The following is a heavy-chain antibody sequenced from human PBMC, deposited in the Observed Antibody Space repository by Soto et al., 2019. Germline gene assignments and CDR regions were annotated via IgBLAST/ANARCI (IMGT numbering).Heavy chain of an antibody. D-gene: IGHD2-21*02. J-gene: IGHJ4*01. CDR3: AKDRRKWGDSPFEK. V-gene: IGHV3-30*18. Sequence: QVQLVESGGGVVQPGRSLRLSCAASGFTFSKFGMHWLGQAPGRGLEGVAGISNDGSDEYYVDSVKGRFNISRDNSKITLSLKMNSLRFEDTAVYFCAKDRRKWGDSPFEKWGHGTLVTVSA. CDR1: GFTFSKFG. CDR2: ISNDGSDE.